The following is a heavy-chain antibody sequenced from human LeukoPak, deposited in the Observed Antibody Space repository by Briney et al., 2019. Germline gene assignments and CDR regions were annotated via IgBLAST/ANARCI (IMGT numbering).Heavy chain of an antibody. D-gene: IGHD6-13*01. Sequence: PGGFLRLSCAASGFTFSRYGMHWVRQAPGKGLEWVAVIWYDGSNKYYADSVRGRFTISRDNSKNTLYLQLSSLRAEDTAVYYCARDKEASSSWYTNSFDPWGQGTLVTVSS. J-gene: IGHJ5*02. CDR1: GFTFSRYG. V-gene: IGHV3-33*01. CDR2: IWYDGSNK. CDR3: ARDKEASSSWYTNSFDP.